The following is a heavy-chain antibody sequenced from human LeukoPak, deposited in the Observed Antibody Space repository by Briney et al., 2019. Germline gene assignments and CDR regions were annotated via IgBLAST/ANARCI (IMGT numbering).Heavy chain of an antibody. CDR2: INPKSGVT. V-gene: IGHV1-2*02. J-gene: IGHJ4*02. D-gene: IGHD1-26*01. CDR1: EYTFTDYY. Sequence: ASVKVSCKASEYTFTDYYMHWVRQAPGQGLEWLGWINPKSGVTNYAQKFQGRVTMIRDPSISSAYMELNSLRSDDTAVYYCARDAWLVGATNLYYFDHWGQGTLVTVSS. CDR3: ARDAWLVGATNLYYFDH.